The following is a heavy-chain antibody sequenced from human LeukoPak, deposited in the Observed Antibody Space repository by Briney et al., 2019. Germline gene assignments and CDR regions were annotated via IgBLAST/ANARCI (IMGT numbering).Heavy chain of an antibody. Sequence: GESLRLSCAASGFTFSSYEMNWVRQPPGKGLEWVSYISSSGSTIYYADSVKGRFTISRDNAKNSLYLQMNSLRAEDTAVYYCARAGRLMIQFSPFDYWGQGTLVTVSS. J-gene: IGHJ4*02. D-gene: IGHD5-24*01. CDR3: ARAGRLMIQFSPFDY. CDR2: ISSSGSTI. V-gene: IGHV3-48*03. CDR1: GFTFSSYE.